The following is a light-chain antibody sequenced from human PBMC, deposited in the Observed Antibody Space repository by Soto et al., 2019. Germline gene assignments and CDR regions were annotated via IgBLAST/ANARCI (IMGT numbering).Light chain of an antibody. CDR3: SSYAGSSTLV. V-gene: IGLV2-23*01. Sequence: QSALTQPASVSGSPGQSITITRTGTSSDVGTYNLVSWYQQHPGKAPKLMIFEGTKRPSGVSNRFSASKSGNTASLTISGLQAEDEADYYCSSYAGSSTLVFGGGTQLTV. CDR2: EGT. J-gene: IGLJ2*01. CDR1: SSDVGTYNL.